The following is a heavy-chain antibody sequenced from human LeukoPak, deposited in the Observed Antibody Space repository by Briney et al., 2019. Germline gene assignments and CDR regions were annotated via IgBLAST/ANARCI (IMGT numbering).Heavy chain of an antibody. Sequence: GGSLRLSCAASGFTFSSYAMHWVRQAPGKGLEWVAVISYDGSNKYYADSVKGRFTISRDNSKNTLYLQMNSLRAEDTAVYYCARDSTQGFFDYWGQGTPVTVSS. J-gene: IGHJ4*02. CDR3: ARDSTQGFFDY. V-gene: IGHV3-30-3*01. CDR2: ISYDGSNK. CDR1: GFTFSSYA.